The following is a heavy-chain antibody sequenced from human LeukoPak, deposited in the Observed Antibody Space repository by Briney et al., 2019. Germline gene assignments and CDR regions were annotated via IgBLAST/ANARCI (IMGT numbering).Heavy chain of an antibody. V-gene: IGHV4-31*03. CDR3: ARASDFWSGYSGFDY. CDR1: GGSISSGGYY. CDR2: IYYSGST. D-gene: IGHD3-3*01. Sequence: EPSQTLSPTCTVSGGSISSGGYYWSWIRQHPGKGLEWIGYIYYSGSTYYNPSLKSRVTISVDTSKNQFSLKLSSVTAADTAVYYCARASDFWSGYSGFDYWGQGTLVTVSS. J-gene: IGHJ4*02.